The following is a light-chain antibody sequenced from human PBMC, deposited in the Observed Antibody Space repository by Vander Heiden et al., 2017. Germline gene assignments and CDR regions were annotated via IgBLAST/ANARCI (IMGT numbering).Light chain of an antibody. CDR3: AAWDDSLSGVV. CDR2: RND. CDR1: SSNIGSNY. Sequence: QSVLTQPPSASGTPGQRVTISCSGSSSNIGSNYVYWYQQFPGTAPKLLIYRNDQRPSGVPDRFSGSKSGTSASLAISGLRSEDEADYYCAAWDDSLSGVVFCGGTKLTVL. J-gene: IGLJ2*01. V-gene: IGLV1-47*01.